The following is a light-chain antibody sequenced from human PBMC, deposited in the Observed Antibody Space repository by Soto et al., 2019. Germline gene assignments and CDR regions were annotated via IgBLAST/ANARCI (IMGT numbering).Light chain of an antibody. V-gene: IGKV1-5*01. Sequence: DIQMTQSPSTLAASVGDRVTITCRASQSISSWLAWYQQKPGKAPKLLIYDASSLESGVQSRFSGSGSGTEFILTISSLQPDDFATYYCQQYNSFWTFGQGTKVEVK. CDR2: DAS. J-gene: IGKJ1*01. CDR3: QQYNSFWT. CDR1: QSISSW.